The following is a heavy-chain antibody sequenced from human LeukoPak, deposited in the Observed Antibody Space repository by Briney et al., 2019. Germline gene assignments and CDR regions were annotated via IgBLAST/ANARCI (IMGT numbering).Heavy chain of an antibody. Sequence: GGSLRLSCAASGFTFSSYAMSWVRQAPGKGLEWGSAISGSGGSTYYADSVKGRFTISRDNSKNTLYLQMNSLRAADTAVYYCAKDSLEWLSPDYWGQGTLVTVSS. J-gene: IGHJ4*02. CDR2: ISGSGGST. CDR3: AKDSLEWLSPDY. CDR1: GFTFSSYA. V-gene: IGHV3-23*01. D-gene: IGHD3-3*01.